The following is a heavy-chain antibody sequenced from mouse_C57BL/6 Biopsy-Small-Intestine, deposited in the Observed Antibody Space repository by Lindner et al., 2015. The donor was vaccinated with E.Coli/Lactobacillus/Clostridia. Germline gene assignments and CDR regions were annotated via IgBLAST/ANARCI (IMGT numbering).Heavy chain of an antibody. D-gene: IGHD1-1*02. CDR2: VIPTIGVS. CDR1: GATITSYT. V-gene: IGHV1-12*01. J-gene: IGHJ1*01. Sequence: SVKVSCKASGATITSYTIDWVRLAPGHGLEWMGRVIPTIGVSTHAQRFLGRLAITADKPSNTAYMELRDLRSDDTATYFCARSGSRYGGPYQYAMDVWGQGTTVAVSS. CDR3: ARSGSRYGGPYQYAMDV.